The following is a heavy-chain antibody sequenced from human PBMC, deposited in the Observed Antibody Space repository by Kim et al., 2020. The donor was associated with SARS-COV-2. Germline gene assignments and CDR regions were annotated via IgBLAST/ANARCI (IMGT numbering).Heavy chain of an antibody. D-gene: IGHD6-13*01. Sequence: GGSLRLSCAASAFTFSTYGMHWVRQAPGKGLEWVAVISYDGSNQYYADSVKGRFTISRDNSKNTLYLQMNSLRPEDTGVYYCTKELPHTSTWFGDYWGQG. J-gene: IGHJ4*02. CDR3: TKELPHTSTWFGDY. CDR2: ISYDGSNQ. V-gene: IGHV3-30*18. CDR1: AFTFSTYG.